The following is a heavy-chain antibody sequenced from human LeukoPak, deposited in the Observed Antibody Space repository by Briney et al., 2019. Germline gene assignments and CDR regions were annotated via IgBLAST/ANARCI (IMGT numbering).Heavy chain of an antibody. Sequence: SETLSLTCTVSGGSFSGFYYWGWIRQPPGKGLEWIGSLYSGGRIYYAPSLKSRVTISVDTSKNQFSLKLSSVTAADTAVYYCAREHDSKHDYWGQGTLVTVSS. D-gene: IGHD4-11*01. J-gene: IGHJ4*02. CDR2: LYSGGRI. CDR1: GGSFSGFYY. V-gene: IGHV4-39*07. CDR3: AREHDSKHDY.